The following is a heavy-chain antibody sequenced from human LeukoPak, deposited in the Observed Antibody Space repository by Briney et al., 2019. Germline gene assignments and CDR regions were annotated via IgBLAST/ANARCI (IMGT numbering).Heavy chain of an antibody. CDR3: ARDMEVAGTFDI. CDR2: IYSGGST. J-gene: IGHJ3*02. Sequence: SGGSLRLSCAASGFTVSSNYMSWVRQAPGKGREWVSVIYSGGSTYYADSVKGRFTISRDNSKNTLYLQMNSLRAEDTAVYYCARDMEVAGTFDIWGQGTMVTVSS. V-gene: IGHV3-66*01. CDR1: GFTVSSNY. D-gene: IGHD6-19*01.